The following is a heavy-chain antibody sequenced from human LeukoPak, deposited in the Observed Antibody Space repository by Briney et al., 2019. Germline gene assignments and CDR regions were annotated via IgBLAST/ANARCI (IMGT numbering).Heavy chain of an antibody. V-gene: IGHV3-74*01. J-gene: IGHJ5*02. Sequence: GGSLRLSCAASGFTFSSYWMHWVRQAPGKGLVWVSRINSDGSSTSYADSVRGRFTISRDNAKNTLYLQMNSLRAEDTAVYYCARDSNYDFWSGYYDWFDPWGQGTLVTVSS. CDR3: ARDSNYDFWSGYYDWFDP. D-gene: IGHD3-3*01. CDR1: GFTFSSYW. CDR2: INSDGSST.